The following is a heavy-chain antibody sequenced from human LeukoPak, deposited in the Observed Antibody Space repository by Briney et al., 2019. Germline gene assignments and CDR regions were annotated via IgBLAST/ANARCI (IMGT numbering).Heavy chain of an antibody. CDR1: GGTFSSYA. Sequence: SVKVSCKASGGTFSSYAISWVRQAPGQGLEWMGGIIPIFGTANYAQKFQGRVTITADESTSTAYMELSSLRSEDTAVYYCASSPPYDILTGYYWYYFDYWGQGTLVTVSS. CDR3: ASSPPYDILTGYYWYYFDY. V-gene: IGHV1-69*13. J-gene: IGHJ4*02. D-gene: IGHD3-9*01. CDR2: IIPIFGTA.